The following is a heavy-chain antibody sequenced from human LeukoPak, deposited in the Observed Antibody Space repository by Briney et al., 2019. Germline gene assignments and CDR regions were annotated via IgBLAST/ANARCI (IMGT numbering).Heavy chain of an antibody. V-gene: IGHV3-30*18. CDR3: AKEGGSGSFDY. J-gene: IGHJ4*02. D-gene: IGHD3-10*01. CDR2: ISYDGSNK. CDR1: GVTFSSYG. Sequence: PGGSLRLSCVASGVTFSSYGMHWVRQAPGKGLEWVAVISYDGSNKYYADSVKGRFTISRDNSKNTLYLQMNSLRAGDTAVYYCAKEGGSGSFDYWGQGTLVTVSS.